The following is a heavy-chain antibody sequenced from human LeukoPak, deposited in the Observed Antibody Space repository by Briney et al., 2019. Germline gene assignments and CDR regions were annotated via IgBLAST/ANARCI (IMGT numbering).Heavy chain of an antibody. CDR2: ISSSGSTI. V-gene: IGHV3-48*04. CDR1: GFTFSSYS. D-gene: IGHD2-2*01. CDR3: ARGEEDIVVVPAAMSVFDY. J-gene: IGHJ4*02. Sequence: GGSLRLSCAASGFTFSSYSMNWVRQAPGKGLEWVSYISSSGSTIYYADSVKGRFTISRDNAKNSLYLQMNSLRAEDTAVYYCARGEEDIVVVPAAMSVFDYWGQGTLVTVSS.